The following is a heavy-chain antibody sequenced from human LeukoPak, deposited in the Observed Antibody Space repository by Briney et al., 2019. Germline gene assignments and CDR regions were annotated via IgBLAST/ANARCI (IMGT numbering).Heavy chain of an antibody. J-gene: IGHJ3*02. V-gene: IGHV3-74*01. Sequence: PGGSLRLSCAASGFTFSSYWMHWVRQAPGKGLVWVSRINSDGSSTSYADSVKGRFTISRDNAKNTLYLQMNSLRAEDTAVYYCARGRIAAAAFDIWGQGTMVTVSS. D-gene: IGHD6-13*01. CDR1: GFTFSSYW. CDR2: INSDGSST. CDR3: ARGRIAAAAFDI.